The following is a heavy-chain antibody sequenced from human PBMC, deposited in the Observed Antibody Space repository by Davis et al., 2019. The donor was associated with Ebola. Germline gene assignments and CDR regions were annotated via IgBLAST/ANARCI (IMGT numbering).Heavy chain of an antibody. D-gene: IGHD6-19*01. CDR3: AREGQPLQWLETFDY. Sequence: AASVKVSCKASGGTFRGYGISWTRQAPGQGLEWMGWINPNTGGTNYAQKFQGRVTMTRDTSISTAYMELSRLRSDDTAVYYCAREGQPLQWLETFDYWGQGTLVTVSS. CDR2: INPNTGGT. J-gene: IGHJ4*02. V-gene: IGHV1-2*02. CDR1: GGTFRGYG.